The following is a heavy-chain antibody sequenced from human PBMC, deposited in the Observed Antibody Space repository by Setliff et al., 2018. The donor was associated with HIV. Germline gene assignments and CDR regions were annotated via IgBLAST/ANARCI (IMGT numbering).Heavy chain of an antibody. V-gene: IGHV1-46*01. CDR3: ARLRPTAFFDY. CDR2: INPNEIMA. D-gene: IGHD3-3*01. J-gene: IGHJ4*02. Sequence: ASVKVSCKTSGYIFTSQHLHWVRQAPGQGLEWMGFINPNEIMAHYAQKFQDRVALTRDTSTGTVYMELRSLRSEDTAVYYCARLRPTAFFDYWGQGTLVTVS. CDR1: GYIFTSQH.